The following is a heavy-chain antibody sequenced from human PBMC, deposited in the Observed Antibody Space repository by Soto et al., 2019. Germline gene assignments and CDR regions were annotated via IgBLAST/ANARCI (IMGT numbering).Heavy chain of an antibody. CDR1: GFTFSSYW. Sequence: EVQLVESGGGLVQPGGSLRLSCAASGFTFSSYWMHWVRQGPGKGLVWVSRINSDGSSTSYADSVKGRFTISRDNAKNTLYLQMNSLRAEDTAVYYCAREGYGAGAFDIRGQGTMVTDSS. J-gene: IGHJ3*02. D-gene: IGHD4-17*01. CDR3: AREGYGAGAFDI. V-gene: IGHV3-74*01. CDR2: INSDGSST.